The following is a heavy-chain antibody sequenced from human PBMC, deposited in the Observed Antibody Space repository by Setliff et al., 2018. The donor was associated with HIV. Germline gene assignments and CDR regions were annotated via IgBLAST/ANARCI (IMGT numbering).Heavy chain of an antibody. Sequence: PGGSLRLSCAASGFIFSDYYMNWIRQAPGKGLEWVSYISGSGEATDFADSVKGRFTTSRDNAKNSLYLQMNSLSAEDTAVYYCTRGVDYYGSGIGSPWGQGTLVTVSS. CDR2: ISGSGEAT. J-gene: IGHJ5*02. CDR1: GFIFSDYY. CDR3: TRGVDYYGSGIGSP. D-gene: IGHD3-10*01. V-gene: IGHV3-11*04.